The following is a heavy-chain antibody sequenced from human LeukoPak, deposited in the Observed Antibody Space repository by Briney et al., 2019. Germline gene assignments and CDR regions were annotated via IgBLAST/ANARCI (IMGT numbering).Heavy chain of an antibody. CDR2: IHHSGST. Sequence: TSETLSLTCTVSGYFISSGYYWGWIRQPPGKGLQWIGSIHHSGSTYYNPSLKSRVTISVDTSKNQFSLKLSSVTAADTAVYYCARTSSSGLVGGYYFDYWGQGTLVTVSS. J-gene: IGHJ4*02. CDR3: ARTSSSGLVGGYYFDY. D-gene: IGHD6-19*01. CDR1: GYFISSGYY. V-gene: IGHV4-38-2*02.